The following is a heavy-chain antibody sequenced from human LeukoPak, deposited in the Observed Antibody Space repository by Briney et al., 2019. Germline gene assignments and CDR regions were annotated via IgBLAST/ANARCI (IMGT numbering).Heavy chain of an antibody. D-gene: IGHD3-22*01. Sequence: GGSLRLSCAASGFTFSSYAMSWVRQAPGKGLEWVSAISGSGGSTYYADSVKGRFTISRDNSKNTLYLQMNSLRAEDTAVYYCAKDWERGYYYDSSGYYDYYMDVWGKGTTVTVSS. J-gene: IGHJ6*03. V-gene: IGHV3-23*01. CDR1: GFTFSSYA. CDR2: ISGSGGST. CDR3: AKDWERGYYYDSSGYYDYYMDV.